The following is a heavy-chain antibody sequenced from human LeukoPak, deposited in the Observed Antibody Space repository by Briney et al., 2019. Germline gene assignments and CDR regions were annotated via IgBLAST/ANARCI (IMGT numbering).Heavy chain of an antibody. V-gene: IGHV3-23*01. D-gene: IGHD6-19*01. CDR3: AKRHSSGWWSIDY. CDR2: ISGSGGNT. J-gene: IGHJ4*02. CDR1: GFTFSSYA. Sequence: GGSLRLSCAASGFTFSSYAMSWVRQAPGKGLEWVSTISGSGGNTYYADSVKGRFTISRDKPKNTLYLQMNSLRAEDTAVYYCAKRHSSGWWSIDYWGQGTLVTVSS.